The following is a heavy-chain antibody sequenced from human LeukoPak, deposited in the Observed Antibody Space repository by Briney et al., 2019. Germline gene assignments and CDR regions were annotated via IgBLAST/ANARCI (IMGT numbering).Heavy chain of an antibody. D-gene: IGHD3-3*01. Sequence: PGGSLRLSCAASGFTFSRYGMYWVRQAPGKGLEWVTVISFDGSNKFYGDSVKGRFTISRDNSKNTLYLQMNSLRAEDTAVYYCAKDMGRDFWSGYSAPDYWGHGTLVTGSS. V-gene: IGHV3-30*18. J-gene: IGHJ4*01. CDR1: GFTFSRYG. CDR3: AKDMGRDFWSGYSAPDY. CDR2: ISFDGSNK.